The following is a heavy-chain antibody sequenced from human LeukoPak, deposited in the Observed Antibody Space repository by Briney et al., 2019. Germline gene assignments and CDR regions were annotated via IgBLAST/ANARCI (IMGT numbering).Heavy chain of an antibody. CDR2: INPNSGGT. Sequence: ASVKVSCKASGYTFTGYYMHWVRQAPGQVLEWMGWINPNSGGTNYAQKFQGRVTMTRDTSISTAYMELSRLRSDDTAVYYCARDPVLYGGKKDWGQGTLVTVSS. CDR3: ARDPVLYGGKKD. D-gene: IGHD4-23*01. CDR1: GYTFTGYY. J-gene: IGHJ4*02. V-gene: IGHV1-2*02.